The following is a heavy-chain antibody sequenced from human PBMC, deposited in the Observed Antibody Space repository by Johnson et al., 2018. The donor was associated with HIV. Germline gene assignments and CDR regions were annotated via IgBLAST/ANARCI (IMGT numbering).Heavy chain of an antibody. V-gene: IGHV3-9*01. CDR2: ISWNSGSI. CDR1: GFTFDDYA. Sequence: VQLVESGGGLVQPGRSLRLSCAASGFTFDDYAMHWVRQAPGKGLEWVSGISWNSGSIGYADSVKGRFTISRDNSKNTLYLQMNSLRAEDTAVYYCAQGGWLQFDAFDIWGQGTMVTVSS. CDR3: AQGGWLQFDAFDI. J-gene: IGHJ3*02. D-gene: IGHD5-24*01.